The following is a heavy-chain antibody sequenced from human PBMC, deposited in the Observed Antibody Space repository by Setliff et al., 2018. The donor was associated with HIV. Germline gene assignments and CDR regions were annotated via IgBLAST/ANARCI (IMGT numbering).Heavy chain of an antibody. CDR3: ARQTSRYITLSPPDY. J-gene: IGHJ4*02. Sequence: GESLKISCKGSGYGFSNYWLAWVRQTPGKGLEWMGIIYPGDSDTRYSPSFQGKVTFSADKSINTAYLQWGSLKASDPGIYFCARQTSRYITLSPPDYWGQGTLVTVSS. D-gene: IGHD3-9*01. CDR2: IYPGDSDT. V-gene: IGHV5-51*01. CDR1: GYGFSNYW.